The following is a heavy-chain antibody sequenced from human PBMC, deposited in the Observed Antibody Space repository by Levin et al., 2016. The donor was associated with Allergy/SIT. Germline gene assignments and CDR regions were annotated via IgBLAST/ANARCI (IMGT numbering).Heavy chain of an antibody. CDR2: IDWDDDK. CDR1: GFSLSTTGLC. D-gene: IGHD5-24*01. Sequence: SGPTLVKPTQTLTLTCTFSGFSLSTTGLCLTWMRQPPGKALEWLARIDWDDDKAYSRSLRTRLTISKDTSKNQVVLTMTNMDPVDTATYYCARSNSPLYYYGLDVWGQGTTVTVSS. V-gene: IGHV2-70*11. J-gene: IGHJ6*02. CDR3: ARSNSPLYYYGLDV.